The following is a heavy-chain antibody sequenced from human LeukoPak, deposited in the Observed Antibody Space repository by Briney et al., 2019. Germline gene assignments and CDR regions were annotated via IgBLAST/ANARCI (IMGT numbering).Heavy chain of an antibody. D-gene: IGHD5-24*01. Sequence: ASVKVSCKASGYTFTGYYMHWVRQAPGQGLEWMGRINPNSGGTNYAQKFQGRVTMTGDTSISTAYMELSRLRSDDTAVYYCARDPRWLQGYFQHWGQGTLVTVSS. CDR1: GYTFTGYY. V-gene: IGHV1-2*06. CDR2: INPNSGGT. CDR3: ARDPRWLQGYFQH. J-gene: IGHJ1*01.